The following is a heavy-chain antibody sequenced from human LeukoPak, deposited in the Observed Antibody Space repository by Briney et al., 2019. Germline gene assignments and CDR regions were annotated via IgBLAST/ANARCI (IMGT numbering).Heavy chain of an antibody. V-gene: IGHV5-51*01. Sequence: GASLQISCKGSGYRFTSYWIGWVRPLPGKGLEWMGIIYPGDSDTRYSPSFQGQVTISADKSISTAYLQWSSLKASDTAMYYCARLPISDAFDIWGQGTMVTVSS. CDR2: IYPGDSDT. CDR3: ARLPISDAFDI. CDR1: GYRFTSYW. D-gene: IGHD3-9*01. J-gene: IGHJ3*02.